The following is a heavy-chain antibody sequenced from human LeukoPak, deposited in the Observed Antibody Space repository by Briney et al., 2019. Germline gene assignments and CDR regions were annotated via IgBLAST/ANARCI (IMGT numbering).Heavy chain of an antibody. CDR3: ARGGRDYYGSGSYSYYYYYYMDV. Sequence: SETLSLTCTVSGGSISSYYWSWIRQPPGKGLEWIGYIYYSGSTNYNPSLKSRVTISVDTSKNQFSLKLSSVTAADTAVYYCARGGRDYYGSGSYSYYYYYYMDVWGKGTTVTISS. J-gene: IGHJ6*03. CDR2: IYYSGST. V-gene: IGHV4-59*01. D-gene: IGHD3-10*01. CDR1: GGSISSYY.